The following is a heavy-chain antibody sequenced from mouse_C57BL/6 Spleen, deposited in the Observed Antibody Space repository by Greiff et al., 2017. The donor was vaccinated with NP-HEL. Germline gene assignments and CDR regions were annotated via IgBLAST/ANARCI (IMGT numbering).Heavy chain of an antibody. J-gene: IGHJ3*01. CDR3: AREGSGSSGYGAY. V-gene: IGHV1-81*01. CDR1: GYTFTSYG. D-gene: IGHD3-2*02. Sequence: VQLVESGAELARPGASVKLSCTASGYTFTSYGISWVKQSTGQGLEWIGEIYPRSGNTYYDEKFTGKATLTADKSSSTAYMELRSLTSEDSAVYFCAREGSGSSGYGAYWGQGTLVTVSA. CDR2: IYPRSGNT.